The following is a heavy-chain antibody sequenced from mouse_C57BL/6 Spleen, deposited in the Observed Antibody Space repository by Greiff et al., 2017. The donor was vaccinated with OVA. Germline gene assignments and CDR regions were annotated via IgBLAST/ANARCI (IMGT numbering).Heavy chain of an antibody. CDR2: IYPGDGDT. J-gene: IGHJ2*01. CDR3: AREEAYYSNYSYFDY. V-gene: IGHV1-82*01. CDR1: GYAFSSSW. D-gene: IGHD2-5*01. Sequence: QVQLQQSGPELVKPGASVKISCKASGYAFSSSWMNWVKQRPGKGLEWIGRIYPGDGDTNYNGKFKGKATLTADKSSSTAYMQLSSLTSEDSAVYFCAREEAYYSNYSYFDYWGQGTTLTVSS.